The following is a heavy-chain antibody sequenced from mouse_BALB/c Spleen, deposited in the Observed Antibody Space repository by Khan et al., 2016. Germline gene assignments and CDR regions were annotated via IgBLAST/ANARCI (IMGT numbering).Heavy chain of an antibody. CDR2: ISYDGSN. J-gene: IGHJ4*01. CDR3: ARLRRVYAMDY. D-gene: IGHD2-12*01. V-gene: IGHV3-6*02. Sequence: EVQLQESGPGLVKPSQSLSLTCSVTGYSITSGYYWNWIRQFPGNNLEWMGYISYDGSNNYNPSLKNRISIARDTSKTKFFLKLNSVTTEDTATYYCARLRRVYAMDYWGQGTSVTVSS. CDR1: GYSITSGYY.